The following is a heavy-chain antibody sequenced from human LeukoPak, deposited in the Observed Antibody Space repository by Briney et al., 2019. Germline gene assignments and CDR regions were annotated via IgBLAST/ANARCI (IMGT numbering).Heavy chain of an antibody. D-gene: IGHD3-10*02. Sequence: AGGSLRLSCTTSGFIFSDYYMSWIRQAPGKGLEWVSYISSSGSTIYYADSVKGRFTISRDNAKNSLYLQMNSLRAEDTAVYYCAELGITMIGGVWGKGTTVTISS. CDR3: AELGITMIGGV. CDR1: GFIFSDYY. V-gene: IGHV3-11*04. CDR2: ISSSGSTI. J-gene: IGHJ6*04.